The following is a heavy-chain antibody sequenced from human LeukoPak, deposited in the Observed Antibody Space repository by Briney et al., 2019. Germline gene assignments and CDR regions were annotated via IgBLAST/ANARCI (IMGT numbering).Heavy chain of an antibody. J-gene: IGHJ4*02. CDR2: INPNSGGT. CDR3: ARVLAYDSSGYYFGY. V-gene: IGHV1-2*02. Sequence: SVKVSCKASGYTFTGYYMHWVRQAPGQGLEWMGWINPNSGGTNYAQKFQGRVTMTRDTSISTAYMELSRLRSDDTAVYYCARVLAYDSSGYYFGYWGQGTLVTVSS. D-gene: IGHD3-22*01. CDR1: GYTFTGYY.